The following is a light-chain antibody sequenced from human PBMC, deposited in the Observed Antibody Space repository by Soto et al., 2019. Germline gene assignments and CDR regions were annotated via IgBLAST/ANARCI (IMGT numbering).Light chain of an antibody. J-gene: IGKJ2*01. CDR2: GAS. V-gene: IGKV1-33*01. CDR1: QDIRTS. Sequence: DIQMTQSPSSLSASVGDRITITCQASQDIRTSLNWYQQKPGKAPQLLISGASTPEIGVPARFSGSGSGTLFSFTISSLQPEDVATYYCQQCRGLPRTFGRGSKVEI. CDR3: QQCRGLPRT.